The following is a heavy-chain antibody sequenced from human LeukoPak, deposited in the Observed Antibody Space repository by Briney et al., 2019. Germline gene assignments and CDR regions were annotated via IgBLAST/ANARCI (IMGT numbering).Heavy chain of an antibody. Sequence: ASVKVSCKASGYTFTSYGISWVRQAPGQGLEWMGWISAYNGNTNYAQKLQGRVTMTTDTSTSTAYMELRSLRSDDTAVYHCARVPVQYYDFWSASGDYFDYWGQGTLVTVSS. J-gene: IGHJ4*02. CDR1: GYTFTSYG. CDR3: ARVPVQYYDFWSASGDYFDY. D-gene: IGHD3-3*01. CDR2: ISAYNGNT. V-gene: IGHV1-18*01.